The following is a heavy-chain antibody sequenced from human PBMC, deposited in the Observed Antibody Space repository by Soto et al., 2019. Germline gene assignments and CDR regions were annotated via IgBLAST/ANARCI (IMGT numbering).Heavy chain of an antibody. CDR2: IYSGGST. J-gene: IGHJ2*01. D-gene: IGHD3-22*01. V-gene: IGHV3-66*01. CDR1: GFTVSSNS. Sequence: EVQLVESGGGLVQPGGSLRLSCAASGFTVSSNSMSWVRQAPGKGLEWVSVIYSGGSTYYADSVKGRFTISRDNSKNRLYLQMNGLRAEDTAVYYCARDRYYYDSSPLNWYFDLWGRGTLVTVSS. CDR3: ARDRYYYDSSPLNWYFDL.